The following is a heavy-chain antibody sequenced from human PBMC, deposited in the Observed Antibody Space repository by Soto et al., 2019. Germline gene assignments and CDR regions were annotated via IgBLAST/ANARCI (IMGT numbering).Heavy chain of an antibody. CDR3: ARLTGMTTATTDRGFDP. CDR2: MHYSGDT. Sequence: QVLLQESGPGVVKPSETLSLTCSVSGGVISSYYWTWIRQTPGKGREWIASMHYSGDTHYNPSLKSRATISADTSNNQFTLKMSDVTAADTAVYYCARLTGMTTATTDRGFDPWGQGTLVTVSS. J-gene: IGHJ5*02. CDR1: GGVISSYY. D-gene: IGHD4-17*01. V-gene: IGHV4-39*01.